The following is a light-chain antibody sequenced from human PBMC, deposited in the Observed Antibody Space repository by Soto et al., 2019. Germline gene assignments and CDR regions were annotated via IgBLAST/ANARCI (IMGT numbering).Light chain of an antibody. Sequence: EIVLTQSPGTLSLSPGARATLSCRASQSVSSSYLAWYQQKPGQAPRLLIYGASSRATGIPDRFSGSGSGTDLTITISRLEPEDGAVYDGQQYGSSPLTFGGGTKVDIK. V-gene: IGKV3-20*01. CDR3: QQYGSSPLT. CDR2: GAS. CDR1: QSVSSSY. J-gene: IGKJ4*01.